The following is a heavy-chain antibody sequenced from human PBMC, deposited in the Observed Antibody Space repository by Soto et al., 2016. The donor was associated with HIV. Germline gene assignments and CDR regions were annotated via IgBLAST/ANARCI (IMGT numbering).Heavy chain of an antibody. CDR2: VYYSGGL. D-gene: IGHD5-12*01. CDR3: AGYKITPGENWLDP. Sequence: QVQLLQSGPGLVKPSETLSLNCTISGGPISQYYWNWIRQSPGKKMEWLGYVYYSGGLSYNPSSKSRLFMSMDTSKAQFSLRLTSLTAADTAVYYCAGYKITPGENWLDPWGQGTRSPSPQ. CDR1: GGPISQYY. V-gene: IGHV4-59*01. J-gene: IGHJ5*02.